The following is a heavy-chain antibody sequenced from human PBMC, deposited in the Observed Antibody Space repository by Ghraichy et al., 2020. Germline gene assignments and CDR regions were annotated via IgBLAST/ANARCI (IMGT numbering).Heavy chain of an antibody. Sequence: SETLSLTCTVSGVSISSSGHYWSWIRQRPGKGLEWIGYISYSGSTYYNPSLESRLTISLDRSKNQISLNLNSVTAADTAVYSCVKSDTYCGSTTCYRGIDAFDFWGQGTMVIVSS. J-gene: IGHJ3*01. D-gene: IGHD2-2*02. CDR1: GVSISSSGHY. V-gene: IGHV4-31*03. CDR3: VKSDTYCGSTTCYRGIDAFDF. CDR2: ISYSGST.